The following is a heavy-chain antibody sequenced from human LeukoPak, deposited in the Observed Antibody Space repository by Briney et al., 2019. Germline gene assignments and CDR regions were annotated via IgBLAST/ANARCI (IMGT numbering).Heavy chain of an antibody. CDR3: VRIFNGYHFGTRYL. CDR2: ISSSSSHI. CDR1: GLSFDIYE. V-gene: IGHV3-48*03. J-gene: IGHJ4*02. D-gene: IGHD5-18*01. Sequence: PGGSLSLSCAASGLSFDIYEMNWVRQAPGKGLEWVSYISSSSSHIYYADSVKGRFTVSRDNARNAMFLEMNRLRVEDSAVYYCVRIFNGYHFGTRYLWGQGILVAVSS.